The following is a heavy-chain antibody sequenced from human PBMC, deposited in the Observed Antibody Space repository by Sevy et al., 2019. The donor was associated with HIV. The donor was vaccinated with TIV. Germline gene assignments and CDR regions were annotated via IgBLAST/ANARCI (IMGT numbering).Heavy chain of an antibody. CDR3: VRAIAADGGF. J-gene: IGHJ4*02. Sequence: GGSLRLSCVASGFTLNSYWMSWVRQAPGKGLEWVANIKQDGSVKYYVNSVKGRFTMSRANARNLLYLQMNSLRAEDTALYYCVRAIAADGGFWGQGTLVTVSS. CDR2: IKQDGSVK. CDR1: GFTLNSYW. V-gene: IGHV3-7*01. D-gene: IGHD6-13*01.